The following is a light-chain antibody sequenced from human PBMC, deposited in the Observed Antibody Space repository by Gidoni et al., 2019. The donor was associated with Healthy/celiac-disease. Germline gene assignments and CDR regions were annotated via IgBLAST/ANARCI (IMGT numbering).Light chain of an antibody. J-gene: IGKJ2*01. CDR2: DAS. CDR3: QQFNNYPHQNT. Sequence: AIQLTQSPSSLSASVGDRVTITCRASQGISSALAWYQQKPGKAPKLLIYDASSLESGVPSRFSGSGSGTDFTLTISSLQPEDFATYYCQQFNNYPHQNTFXQXTKLEIK. V-gene: IGKV1D-13*01. CDR1: QGISSA.